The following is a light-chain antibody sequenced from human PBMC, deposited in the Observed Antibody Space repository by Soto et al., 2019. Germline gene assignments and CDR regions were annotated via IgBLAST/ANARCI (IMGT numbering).Light chain of an antibody. Sequence: QPVLTQSPSASASLGASVKLTCTLSSGHSSYAIAWHQQQPEKGPRYLMKLNSDGSHSKGDGIPDRFSGSSSGTDRYLTISILQSEDEADYYCQTWSTGIRVFGGGTKLTVL. J-gene: IGLJ3*02. CDR3: QTWSTGIRV. V-gene: IGLV4-69*01. CDR2: LNSDGSH. CDR1: SGHSSYA.